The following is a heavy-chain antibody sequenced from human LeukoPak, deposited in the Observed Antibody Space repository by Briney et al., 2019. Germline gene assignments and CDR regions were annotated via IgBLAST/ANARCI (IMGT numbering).Heavy chain of an antibody. Sequence: SETLSLTCTVSGGSISSYYWSWIRQPAGKGLEWIGRIYTSGSTNYNPSLKSRVTMSVDTSKNQFSLKLSSVTAADTAVYYCATQLVSAGWFDPWGQGTLVTVPS. CDR1: GGSISSYY. CDR3: ATQLVSAGWFDP. J-gene: IGHJ5*02. CDR2: IYTSGST. D-gene: IGHD1-1*01. V-gene: IGHV4-4*07.